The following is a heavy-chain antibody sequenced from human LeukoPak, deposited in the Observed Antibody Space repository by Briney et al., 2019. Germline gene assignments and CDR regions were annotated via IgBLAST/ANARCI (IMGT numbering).Heavy chain of an antibody. CDR2: VHYSGST. CDR3: AGRGHRYSRD. J-gene: IGHJ1*01. CDR1: GASISSYY. Sequence: SETLSLTCTVSGASISSYYWNWIRQPPGKGLEWIGYVHYSGSTMYNPNLKSRLIMPVDTSNNQFSLNLNSVTAADTAVYYCAGRGHRYSRDWGQGILVTVSS. D-gene: IGHD2-15*01. V-gene: IGHV4-59*08.